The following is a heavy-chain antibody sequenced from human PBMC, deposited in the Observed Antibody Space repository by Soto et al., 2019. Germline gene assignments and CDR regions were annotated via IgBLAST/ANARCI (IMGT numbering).Heavy chain of an antibody. CDR2: IYFSGST. D-gene: IGHD3-3*01. Sequence: SETLSLTCTVSGGSISSYYWSWIRQPPGKGLEWIGYIYFSGSTNYNPSLKSRVTISVDTSKNQFSLKVSSVTAADTAVYYCASSRLRFLESIYRPRWSDSWGQGTLVTGSS. J-gene: IGHJ5*01. CDR1: GGSISSYY. V-gene: IGHV4-59*01. CDR3: ASSRLRFLESIYRPRWSDS.